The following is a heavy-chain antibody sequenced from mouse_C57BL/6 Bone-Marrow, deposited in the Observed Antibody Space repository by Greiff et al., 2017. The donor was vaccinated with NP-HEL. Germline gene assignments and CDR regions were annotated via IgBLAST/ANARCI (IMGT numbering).Heavy chain of an antibody. CDR3: TRPTYYYGSSYVSLYFDY. CDR1: GYTFTDYE. D-gene: IGHD1-1*01. J-gene: IGHJ2*01. CDR2: IDPETGGT. Sequence: VQLQQSGAELVRPGASVPLSCKASGYTFTDYEMHWVKQTPVHGLEWIGAIDPETGGTASNQKFKGKAILTADKSSSTAYMELRSLTSEDSAVYYCTRPTYYYGSSYVSLYFDYWGQGTTLTVSS. V-gene: IGHV1-15*01.